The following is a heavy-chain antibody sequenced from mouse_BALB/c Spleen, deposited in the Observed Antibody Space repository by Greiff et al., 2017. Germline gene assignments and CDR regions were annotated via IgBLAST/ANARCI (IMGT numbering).Heavy chain of an antibody. CDR1: GFTFSNYW. J-gene: IGHJ1*01. Sequence: EVKLMESGGGLVQPGGSMKLSCVASGFTFSNYWMNWVRQSPEKGLEWVAEIRLKSNNYATHYAESVKGRFTISRDDSKSSVYLQMNNLRAEDTGIYYCTRLGGSTWYFDVWGAGTTVTVSS. D-gene: IGHD1-1*01. V-gene: IGHV6-6*02. CDR3: TRLGGSTWYFDV. CDR2: IRLKSNNYAT.